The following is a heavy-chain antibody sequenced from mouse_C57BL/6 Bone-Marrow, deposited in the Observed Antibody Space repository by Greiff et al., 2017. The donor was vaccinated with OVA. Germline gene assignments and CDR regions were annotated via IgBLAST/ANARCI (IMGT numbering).Heavy chain of an antibody. V-gene: IGHV14-3*01. CDR1: GFNIKNTY. J-gene: IGHJ4*01. CDR2: IDPANGNT. D-gene: IGHD2-5*01. Sequence: VQLQQSVAELVRPGASVKLSCTASGFNIKNTYMHWVKQRPEQGLEWIGRIDPANGNTKYAPKFQGKATITADTSSNTAYLQLSSLTSEDTAFYYSASDYYSNYYAMDYWCQGTSVTVSS. CDR3: ASDYYSNYYAMDY.